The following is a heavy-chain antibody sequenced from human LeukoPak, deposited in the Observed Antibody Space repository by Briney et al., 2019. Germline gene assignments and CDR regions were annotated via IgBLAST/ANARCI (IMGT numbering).Heavy chain of an antibody. V-gene: IGHV1-2*02. CDR3: ARDEVDTAMAYYYYYYMDV. Sequence: ASVKVSCKASGYSFTGYYLDWVRQAPGQGLEWMGWINPNSGGTNYAQKFQGRVTMTRDTSISTAYMELSRLRSDDTAVYYCARDEVDTAMAYYYYYYMDVWGKGTTVTVSS. D-gene: IGHD5-18*01. J-gene: IGHJ6*03. CDR1: GYSFTGYY. CDR2: INPNSGGT.